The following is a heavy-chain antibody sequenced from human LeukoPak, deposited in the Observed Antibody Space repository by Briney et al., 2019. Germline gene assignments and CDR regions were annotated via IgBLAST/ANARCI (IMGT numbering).Heavy chain of an antibody. CDR1: GFTFSSCA. CDR3: AKDHLPGIVVADRDY. CDR2: ISGSGGTT. Sequence: GGSLRLSCAASGFTFSSCAMSWVRQAPGKGLEWVSGISGSGGTTYYADSVKGRFTISRDNSKNTLYLQINSLRAEDTAVYYCAKDHLPGIVVADRDYWGQGTLVTVSS. V-gene: IGHV3-23*01. D-gene: IGHD6-19*01. J-gene: IGHJ4*02.